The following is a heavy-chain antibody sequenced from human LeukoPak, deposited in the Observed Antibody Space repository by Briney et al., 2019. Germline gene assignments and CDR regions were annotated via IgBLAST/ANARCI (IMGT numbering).Heavy chain of an antibody. CDR3: AKVGANILLWFGDY. Sequence: GGSLRLSCAASGCTFSSYAMSWVRQAPGKGLEWVSAISGSGGSTYYADSVKGRFTISRDNSKNTLYLQMNSLRAEDTAVYYCAKVGANILLWFGDYCGQRTLVTVSS. D-gene: IGHD3-10*01. CDR2: ISGSGGST. V-gene: IGHV3-23*01. J-gene: IGHJ4*02. CDR1: GCTFSSYA.